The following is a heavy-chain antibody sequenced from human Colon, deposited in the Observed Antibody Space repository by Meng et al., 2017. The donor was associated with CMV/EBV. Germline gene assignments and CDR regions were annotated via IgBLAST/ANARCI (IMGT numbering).Heavy chain of an antibody. CDR1: GFPLNSYG. D-gene: IGHD3-22*01. J-gene: IGHJ4*02. CDR3: ARDNDGSSHYSQFDY. Sequence: SGFPLNSYGIRWVRQLPGKGLEWVAVLWYDGSRKYFADSVQGRFSISRDDSKNTVYLQMNSLRAEDTAVYYCARDNDGSSHYSQFDYWGQGTLVTVSS. V-gene: IGHV3-33*01. CDR2: LWYDGSRK.